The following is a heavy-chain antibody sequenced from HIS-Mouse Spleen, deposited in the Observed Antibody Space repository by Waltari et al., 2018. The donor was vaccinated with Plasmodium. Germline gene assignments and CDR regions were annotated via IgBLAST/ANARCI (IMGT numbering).Heavy chain of an antibody. CDR3: AKVAQGTRDAFDI. V-gene: IGHV3-33*06. CDR1: GFTFSRYG. J-gene: IGHJ3*02. Sequence: QVQLVESGGGVVQPGRSLRLSCAASGFTFSRYGMHWVRQAPGKGMEWVAVILYDGSNKDYADSVKGRFTISRDNSKNTLYLQMNSLRAEDTAVYYCAKVAQGTRDAFDIWGQGTMVTVSS. D-gene: IGHD2-8*01. CDR2: ILYDGSNK.